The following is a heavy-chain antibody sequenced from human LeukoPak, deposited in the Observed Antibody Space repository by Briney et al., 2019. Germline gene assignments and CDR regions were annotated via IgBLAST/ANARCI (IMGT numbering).Heavy chain of an antibody. J-gene: IGHJ3*02. CDR1: GYSFTNYW. D-gene: IGHD3-22*01. CDR2: IDPSDSYA. V-gene: IGHV5-10-1*01. CDR3: ARDYYDSSGSDVFDI. Sequence: GESLKISCKGSGYSFTNYWISWVRQMPGKGLEWMGKIDPSDSYANYSPSFQGHVTISADKSITTAYLQWGSLKASDTAMYYCARDYYDSSGSDVFDIWGQGTMVTVYS.